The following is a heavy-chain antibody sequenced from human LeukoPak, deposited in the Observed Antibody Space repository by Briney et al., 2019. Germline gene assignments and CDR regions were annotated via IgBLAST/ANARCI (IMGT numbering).Heavy chain of an antibody. CDR2: IYFTGST. Sequence: PSETLSLTCTVSGGSISGYYWSWIRQPPGKGLEWIGYIYFTGSTNYNPSLQSRVTMSVDTSKNQFSLKPSSVTAADTAVYYCARRELLDYWGQGTLVTVSS. V-gene: IGHV4-59*08. J-gene: IGHJ4*02. CDR3: ARRELLDY. CDR1: GGSISGYY. D-gene: IGHD1-26*01.